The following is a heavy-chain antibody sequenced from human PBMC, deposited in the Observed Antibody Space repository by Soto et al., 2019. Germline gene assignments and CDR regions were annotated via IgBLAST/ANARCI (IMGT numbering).Heavy chain of an antibody. CDR1: GGSFSGYY. CDR3: AREEAIAVAANWFDP. Sequence: SETLSLTCAVYGGSFSGYYWSWIRQPPGKGLEWIGEINHTGSTNYNPSLKSRVTISVDTSKNQFSLKLSSVTAADTAVYYCAREEAIAVAANWFDPWGQGTMVTVYS. J-gene: IGHJ5*02. CDR2: INHTGST. V-gene: IGHV4-34*01. D-gene: IGHD6-19*01.